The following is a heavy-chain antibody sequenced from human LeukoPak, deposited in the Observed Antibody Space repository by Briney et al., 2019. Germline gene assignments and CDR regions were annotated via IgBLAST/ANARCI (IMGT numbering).Heavy chain of an antibody. V-gene: IGHV3-23*01. CDR1: GFTFRIYA. CDR3: AKDQGLPGYYYYMGV. J-gene: IGHJ6*03. D-gene: IGHD5/OR15-5a*01. Sequence: GGSLRLSCAASGFTFRIYAMSWVRQAPGKGLEWVSAIRGSSGSTYYADSVKGRFTISRDNSKNTLYLQMNNLRAEDTAVYYCAKDQGLPGYYYYMGVWGKGTTVTVSS. CDR2: IRGSSGST.